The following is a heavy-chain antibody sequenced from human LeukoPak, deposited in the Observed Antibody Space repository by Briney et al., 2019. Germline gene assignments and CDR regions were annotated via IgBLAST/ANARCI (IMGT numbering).Heavy chain of an antibody. CDR1: GYTFTSYD. V-gene: IGHV1-8*01. D-gene: IGHD3-3*01. CDR3: ARGGLGRPRWYDFWSGYPYYYYYGMDV. Sequence: ASVKVSCKASGYTFTSYDINWVRQATGQGLEWMGWMNPNSGNTGYAQKFQDRVTMTRNTSISTAYMELSSLRSEDTAVYYCARGGLGRPRWYDFWSGYPYYYYYGMDVWGQGTTVTVSS. J-gene: IGHJ6*02. CDR2: MNPNSGNT.